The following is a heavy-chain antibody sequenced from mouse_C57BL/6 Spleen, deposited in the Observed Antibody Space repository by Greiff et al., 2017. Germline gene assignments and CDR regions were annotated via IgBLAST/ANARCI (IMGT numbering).Heavy chain of an antibody. V-gene: IGHV5-6*01. Sequence: EVKLVESGGDLVKPGGSLKLSCAASGFTFSSYGMSWVRQTPDKRLEWVATISSGGSYTYYPDSVKGRFTISRDNAKNTLYLQMSSLKSEDTAMYYCAREATMTTTDWYFDVWGTGTTVTVSS. CDR2: ISSGGSYT. CDR1: GFTFSSYG. D-gene: IGHD2-4*01. J-gene: IGHJ1*03. CDR3: AREATMTTTDWYFDV.